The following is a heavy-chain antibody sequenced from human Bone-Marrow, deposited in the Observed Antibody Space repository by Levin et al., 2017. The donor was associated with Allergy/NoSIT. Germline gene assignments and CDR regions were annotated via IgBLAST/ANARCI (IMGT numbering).Heavy chain of an antibody. J-gene: IGHJ4*02. Sequence: PSETLSLTCAASGFTFDDYGMNWVRQAPGKGLEWVSGINWNGGSTGYADSMKGRFTISRDNAKNSLYLQMNSLRAEDTALYHCARGGCSGFSCYPSDYWGQGTLVTVSS. CDR2: INWNGGST. CDR3: ARGGCSGFSCYPSDY. V-gene: IGHV3-20*01. CDR1: GFTFDDYG. D-gene: IGHD2-15*01.